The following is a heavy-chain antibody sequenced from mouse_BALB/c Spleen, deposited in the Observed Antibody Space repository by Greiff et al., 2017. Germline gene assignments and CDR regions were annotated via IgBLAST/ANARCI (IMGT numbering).Heavy chain of an antibody. CDR2: ISSGSSTI. Sequence: DVMLVESGGGLVQPGGSRKLSCAASGFTFSSFGMHWVRQAPEKGLEWVAYISSGSSTIYYADTVKGRFTISRDNPKNTLFLQMTSLRSEDTAMYYCARSGNYGNYEFAYWGQGTLVTVSA. D-gene: IGHD2-1*01. J-gene: IGHJ3*01. V-gene: IGHV5-17*02. CDR3: ARSGNYGNYEFAY. CDR1: GFTFSSFG.